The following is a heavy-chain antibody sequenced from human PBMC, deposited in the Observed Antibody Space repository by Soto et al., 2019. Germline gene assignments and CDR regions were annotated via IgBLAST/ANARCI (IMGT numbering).Heavy chain of an antibody. CDR3: ARGSSSYYDYGMDV. J-gene: IGHJ6*02. D-gene: IGHD6-6*01. CDR1: GGSISSGDYY. Sequence: SETLSLTCTVSGGSISSGDYYWSWIRQPPGKGLEWIGYIYYSGSTYYNPSLKSRVTISVDTSKNQFSLKLSSVTAADTAVYFCARGSSSYYDYGMDVWGQGTTVTVSS. V-gene: IGHV4-30-4*01. CDR2: IYYSGST.